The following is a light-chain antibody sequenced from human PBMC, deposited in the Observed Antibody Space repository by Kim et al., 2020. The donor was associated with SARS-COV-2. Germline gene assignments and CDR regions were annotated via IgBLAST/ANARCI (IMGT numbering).Light chain of an antibody. CDR3: EQYDNVPLT. V-gene: IGKV1-33*01. Sequence: ATVGDRVTVTGQASQDIGTYLNWYQQKTGKAPKLLIFDASKSETGVPSRFSGSGSGTEFTFTISSLQPEDIGAYYCEQYDNVPLTFGGGTKVDIK. CDR2: DAS. CDR1: QDIGTY. J-gene: IGKJ4*01.